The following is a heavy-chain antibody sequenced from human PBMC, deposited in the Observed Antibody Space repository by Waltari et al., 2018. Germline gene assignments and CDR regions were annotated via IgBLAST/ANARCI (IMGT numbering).Heavy chain of an antibody. CDR1: VFTVRANY. D-gene: IGHD6-19*01. CDR3: ARADSSGWYGFDY. V-gene: IGHV3-66*01. J-gene: IGHJ4*02. CDR2: IYAGGTT. Sequence: EVQLVESGGALVQPGGSLRLSCAVSVFTVRANYVTWVRQVPGKGLEWLSVIYAGGTTFYADSVKDRFIVSRDNPKNTVYLQMNTLRPDDTAIYYCARADSSGWYGFDYWGQGTLVTVSS.